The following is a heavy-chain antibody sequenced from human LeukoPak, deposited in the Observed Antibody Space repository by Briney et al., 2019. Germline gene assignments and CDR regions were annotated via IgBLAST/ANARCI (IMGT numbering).Heavy chain of an antibody. V-gene: IGHV4-59*08. D-gene: IGHD5-24*01. CDR1: GGSISGDY. Sequence: SETLSLTCTVSGGSISGDYWSWVRHPPRKGLEWIAYIHYSGSTTYNPPLKSRLTISVDTSKNQLSLKLNSVTDADTAVYYCARHGQNDGYPLDYWGQGTLVSVSS. CDR2: IHYSGST. CDR3: ARHGQNDGYPLDY. J-gene: IGHJ4*02.